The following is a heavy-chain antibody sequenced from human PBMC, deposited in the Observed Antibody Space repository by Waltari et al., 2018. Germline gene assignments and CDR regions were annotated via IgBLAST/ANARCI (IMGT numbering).Heavy chain of an antibody. CDR2: INHSGST. J-gene: IGHJ4*02. Sequence: QVQLQQWGAGLLKPSETLSLTCAVYGGSFSGYYWSWIRQPPWKGLEWIGEINHSGSTNYNPSLKSRVTISVDTSKNQFSLKLSSVTAADTAVYYCARSNNYYDSSGYCYWGQGTLVTVSS. D-gene: IGHD3-22*01. CDR1: GGSFSGYY. CDR3: ARSNNYYDSSGYCY. V-gene: IGHV4-34*01.